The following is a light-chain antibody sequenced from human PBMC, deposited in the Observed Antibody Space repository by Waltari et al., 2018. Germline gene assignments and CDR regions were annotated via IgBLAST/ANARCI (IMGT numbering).Light chain of an antibody. V-gene: IGLV2-14*03. Sequence: QSALTQPASVSGSPGQSITISCTGTASDVAFYNYVSWYQQHPGKAPKVIIYDVSERPSGVSNRFSGSKSGNSASLTISGLQAEDEADYYCNSYTGSSSWVFGGGTKLTV. CDR2: DVS. CDR1: ASDVAFYNY. J-gene: IGLJ3*02. CDR3: NSYTGSSSWV.